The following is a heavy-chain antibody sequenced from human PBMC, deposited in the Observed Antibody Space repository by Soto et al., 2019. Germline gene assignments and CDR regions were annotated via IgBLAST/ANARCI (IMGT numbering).Heavy chain of an antibody. V-gene: IGHV4-30-4*01. CDR1: GGSINSDDYS. Sequence: QVQLRESGPGLVKPSQTLSLTCTVSGGSINSDDYSWTWIRQSPGKGLEWIGYVYSSGITYYNPSLKSRITISADTSKNQFSLKLTSVTAADTAVYYCAREFQFFGERTHWGQGTLVIVSS. CDR2: VYSSGIT. CDR3: AREFQFFGERTH. J-gene: IGHJ4*02. D-gene: IGHD3-10*01.